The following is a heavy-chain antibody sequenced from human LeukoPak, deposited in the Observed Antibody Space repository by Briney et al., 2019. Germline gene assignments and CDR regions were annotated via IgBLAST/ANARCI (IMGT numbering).Heavy chain of an antibody. D-gene: IGHD3-3*01. CDR1: GYTFTSYY. Sequence: ASVKVSCKASGYTFTSYYMHWVRQVPGKGLEWMGGFDPEDGETKYAQKFQGRVTMTEDTSTDTAYMELSRLTSEDTAVYYCATHTISGVVTYASLIWGRGTLVTVSS. J-gene: IGHJ3*02. V-gene: IGHV1-24*01. CDR3: ATHTISGVVTYASLI. CDR2: FDPEDGET.